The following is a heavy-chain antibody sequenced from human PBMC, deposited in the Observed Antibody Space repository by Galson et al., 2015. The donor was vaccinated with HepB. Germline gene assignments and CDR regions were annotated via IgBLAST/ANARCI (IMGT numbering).Heavy chain of an antibody. Sequence: SVKVSCKASGGTFSSYAISWVRQAPGKGLEWMGGFDPEDGETIYAQKFQGRVTMTGDTSTDTAYMELSSLRSEDTAVYYCATDLFTPVAGTFTSGVWGKGTTVTVSS. CDR2: FDPEDGET. CDR3: ATDLFTPVAGTFTSGV. CDR1: GGTFSSYA. V-gene: IGHV1-24*01. J-gene: IGHJ6*04. D-gene: IGHD6-19*01.